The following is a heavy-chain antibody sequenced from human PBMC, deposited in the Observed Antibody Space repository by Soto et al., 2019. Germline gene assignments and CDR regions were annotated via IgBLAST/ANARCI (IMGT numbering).Heavy chain of an antibody. J-gene: IGHJ3*02. CDR3: ARDNSFYDSSQGAFDI. CDR2: IYYSGSA. D-gene: IGHD3-22*01. Sequence: QVQLQESGPGLVKPSQTLSLTCTVSGGSISSGGYYWSWIRQHPGKGLEWIGYIYYSGSAYYNPSLKSRVTISVDTSKNQFSLKLSSVTAADTAVYYCARDNSFYDSSQGAFDIWGQGTMVTVSS. V-gene: IGHV4-31*03. CDR1: GGSISSGGYY.